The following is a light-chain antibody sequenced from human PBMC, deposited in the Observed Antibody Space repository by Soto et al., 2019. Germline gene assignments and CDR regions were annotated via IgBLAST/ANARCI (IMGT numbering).Light chain of an antibody. J-gene: IGKJ1*01. CDR1: QSISSW. Sequence: DIQMTQSPSTLSASVGDRVTITCRASQSISSWLAWYQQKPGKAPKLLIYDVSSLESGVPSRFSGSGSGKEFTLTISSLKPDDFATYYCQQYKSYPWTLGQGTKVDIK. V-gene: IGKV1-5*01. CDR3: QQYKSYPWT. CDR2: DVS.